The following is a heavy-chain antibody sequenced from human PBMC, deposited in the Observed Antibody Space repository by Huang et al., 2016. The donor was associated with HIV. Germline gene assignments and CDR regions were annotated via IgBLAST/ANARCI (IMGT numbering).Heavy chain of an antibody. D-gene: IGHD5-18*01. CDR1: GYGLWSYG. CDR2: IDPRDSET. CDR3: ARQVDGFRSHFDF. V-gene: IGHV5-51*01. J-gene: IGHJ4*02. Sequence: EVLLVQSGAELKEPGESLKISCKASGYGLWSYGKGWVRQKPGKVREWSGIIDPRDSETNYSPAFDCQVTISADKSTRTAYLQWESLKAPDTAIYFCARQVDGFRSHFDFWGQGTLVSVSS.